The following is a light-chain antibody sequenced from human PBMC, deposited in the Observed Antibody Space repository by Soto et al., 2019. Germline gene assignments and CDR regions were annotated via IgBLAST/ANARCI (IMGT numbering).Light chain of an antibody. CDR2: DAS. CDR1: QSISVN. J-gene: IGKJ1*01. CDR3: QHYHNWPPWT. V-gene: IGKV3-15*01. Sequence: EIVMTQSPATLSVSPGERATLSCRASQSISVNLAWYQQKPGQAPRLLIYDASTRATGIPARFSGSGSGTEFTLTISSLQSEDFAAYYCQHYHNWPPWTFGQGTKVEIK.